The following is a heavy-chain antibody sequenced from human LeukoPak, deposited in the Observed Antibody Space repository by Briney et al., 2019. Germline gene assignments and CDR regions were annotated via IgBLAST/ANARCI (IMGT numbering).Heavy chain of an antibody. CDR1: GFTFSVYA. J-gene: IGHJ4*02. CDR2: ISGSGGST. D-gene: IGHD4-17*01. CDR3: AKDPSVAYGDYIVR. Sequence: GGSLRLSCAASGFTFSVYAMSWVRQAPGKGLEWVSDISGSGGSTYSADSVKGRSTISRDNSKNTLYLQMTSLRAEDTAVYYCAKDPSVAYGDYIVRWGQGTLVTVSS. V-gene: IGHV3-23*01.